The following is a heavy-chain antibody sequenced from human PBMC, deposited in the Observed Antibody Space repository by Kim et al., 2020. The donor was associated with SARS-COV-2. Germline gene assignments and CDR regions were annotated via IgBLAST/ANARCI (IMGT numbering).Heavy chain of an antibody. CDR1: GGTFSSYA. V-gene: IGHV1-69*04. D-gene: IGHD2-15*01. CDR3: ASTRCSGGSCYRAGAFDY. J-gene: IGHJ4*02. Sequence: SVKVSCKASGGTFSSYAISWVRQAPGQGLEWMGRIIPIFGIANYAQKFQGRFTITADKSTSTAYMELSSLRSEDTAVYYCASTRCSGGSCYRAGAFDYWGRGTLVTLSS. CDR2: IIPIFGIA.